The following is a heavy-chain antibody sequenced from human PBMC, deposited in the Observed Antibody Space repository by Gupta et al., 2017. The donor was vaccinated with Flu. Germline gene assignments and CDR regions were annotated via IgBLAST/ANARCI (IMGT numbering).Heavy chain of an antibody. V-gene: IGHV1-2*06. CDR3: ARRGGSGGRNWFDP. D-gene: IGHD3-16*01. CDR2: INPNSGGT. J-gene: IGHJ5*02. Sequence: QAPGQGLEWMGRINPNSGGTNYAQKFQGRVTMTRDTSISTAYMELSRLRSDDTAVYYCARRGGSGGRNWFDPWGQGTLVTVSS.